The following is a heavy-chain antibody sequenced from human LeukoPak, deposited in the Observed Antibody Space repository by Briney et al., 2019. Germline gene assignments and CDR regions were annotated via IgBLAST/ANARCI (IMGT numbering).Heavy chain of an antibody. CDR3: ARNNGMDV. CDR2: VNRDGSET. V-gene: IGHV3-7*03. J-gene: IGHJ6*02. CDR1: GFALSSHW. Sequence: GGSLRLSCAASGFALSSHWMTWVRQVPGRGPEWVANVNRDGSETYYLDSVKGRFTISKDNAKNSLYLQMNGLRAEDTALYHCARNNGMDVWGQGTTVIVSS.